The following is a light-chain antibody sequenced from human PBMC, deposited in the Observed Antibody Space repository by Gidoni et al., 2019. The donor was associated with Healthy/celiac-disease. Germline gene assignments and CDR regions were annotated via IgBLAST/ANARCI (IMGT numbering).Light chain of an antibody. Sequence: IVLTQSPATLSVSPGERATLSCRASQSVSSNLAWYQQKPGQAPRLLIYGASTRATGSPARFSGSGSGTEFTLTISSLQSEDFAVYYCQQYNNWPPGTFGQGTKVEIK. CDR2: GAS. J-gene: IGKJ1*01. V-gene: IGKV3-15*01. CDR3: QQYNNWPPGT. CDR1: QSVSSN.